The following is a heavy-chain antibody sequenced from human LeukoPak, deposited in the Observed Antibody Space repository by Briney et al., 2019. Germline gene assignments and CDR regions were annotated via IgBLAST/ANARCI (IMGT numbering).Heavy chain of an antibody. V-gene: IGHV1-8*01. D-gene: IGHD3-3*01. CDR2: MNPNSGNT. CDR1: GYTFTSYD. Sequence: GASVKVSCKASGYTFTSYDINWVRQATGQGLEWMGWMNPNSGNTGYAQKFQGRVTMTRNTSISTAYMELSSLRSEDTAVYYCAREGYDFWSGYQNVDWFDPWGQGTLVTVSS. J-gene: IGHJ5*02. CDR3: AREGYDFWSGYQNVDWFDP.